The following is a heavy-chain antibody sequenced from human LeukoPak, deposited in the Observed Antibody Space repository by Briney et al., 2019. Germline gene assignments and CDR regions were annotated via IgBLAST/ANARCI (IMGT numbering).Heavy chain of an antibody. Sequence: SGTLSLTCAVSGGSISSSSYYWGWICQPPGKGLEWIGSIYYSGSTYYNPSLKSRVTISVDTSKNQFSLKLSSVAAADTAVYYCARHETVPAAISSFDYWGQGTLVTVSS. CDR3: ARHETVPAAISSFDY. CDR2: IYYSGST. J-gene: IGHJ4*02. D-gene: IGHD2-2*02. V-gene: IGHV4-39*01. CDR1: GGSISSSSYY.